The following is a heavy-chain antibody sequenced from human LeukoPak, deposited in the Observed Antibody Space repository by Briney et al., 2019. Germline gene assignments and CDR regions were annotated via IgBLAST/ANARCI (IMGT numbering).Heavy chain of an antibody. Sequence: ASVKVSCKASGYTFTSFGISWVRQAPGQGLECMGWISGKNGNTNYAQKFQGRVTMTTDTSTGTAYMDLRSLRSDDSAVYFCARDHVFLSAAGLFDYWGQGTLVTVSS. J-gene: IGHJ4*02. CDR3: ARDHVFLSAAGLFDY. D-gene: IGHD6-13*01. CDR2: ISGKNGNT. CDR1: GYTFTSFG. V-gene: IGHV1-18*01.